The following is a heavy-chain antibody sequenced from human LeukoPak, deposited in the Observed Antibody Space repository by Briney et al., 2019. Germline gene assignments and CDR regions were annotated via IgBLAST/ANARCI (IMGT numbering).Heavy chain of an antibody. CDR1: GYTFTGYY. J-gene: IGHJ6*02. Sequence: ASVKVSCKASGYTFTGYYMHWVRQAPGQGLEWMGWINPNSGGTNDAQKFQGRVTMTRDTSISTAYMELSRLRSDDTAVYYCARLDDYGDWYYYYGMDVWGQGTTVTVSS. CDR3: ARLDDYGDWYYYYGMDV. V-gene: IGHV1-2*02. D-gene: IGHD4-17*01. CDR2: INPNSGGT.